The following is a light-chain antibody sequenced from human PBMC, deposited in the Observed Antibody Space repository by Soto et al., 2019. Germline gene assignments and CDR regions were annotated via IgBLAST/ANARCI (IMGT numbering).Light chain of an antibody. CDR1: QSISRT. V-gene: IGKV3-20*01. J-gene: IGKJ4*01. Sequence: EIVLTHSPDTLSVSPWERSTLSFRSSQSISRTLAWYQQKPGQAPRLLIYGASSRATGIPDRFSGSGSGTDFTLTISRLEPEDFAVYYCQQYGSSPPLTFGGGTKVDIK. CDR2: GAS. CDR3: QQYGSSPPLT.